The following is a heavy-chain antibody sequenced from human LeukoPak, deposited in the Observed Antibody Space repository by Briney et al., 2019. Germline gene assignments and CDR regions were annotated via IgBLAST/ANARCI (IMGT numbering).Heavy chain of an antibody. D-gene: IGHD3-16*01. CDR2: IQQDGSEK. Sequence: GGSLRLSCAASEFTFSNFWMSWVRQAPGKGLEWVANIQQDGSEKDSVDSVKGRFTISRDNAKNSLYLQMNSLRAEDTAVYYCARAGNAFAIYHYYYYGMDVWGQGTTVTVSS. V-gene: IGHV3-7*01. J-gene: IGHJ6*02. CDR1: EFTFSNFW. CDR3: ARAGNAFAIYHYYYYGMDV.